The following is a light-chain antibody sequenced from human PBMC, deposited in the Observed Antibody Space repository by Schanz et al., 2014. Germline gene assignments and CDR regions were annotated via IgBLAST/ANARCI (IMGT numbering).Light chain of an antibody. J-gene: IGKJ2*01. CDR1: QNVNKYH. CDR2: GAS. Sequence: EIVLTQSPETLSLSPGERATLSCRASQNVNKYHLAWYQQKPGQAPRLLIYGASTRATGIPARFSGSGSGTQFTLTISSLQSEDFAVYYCQQYNNWPSHTFGQGTKLEIK. CDR3: QQYNNWPSHT. V-gene: IGKV3-15*01.